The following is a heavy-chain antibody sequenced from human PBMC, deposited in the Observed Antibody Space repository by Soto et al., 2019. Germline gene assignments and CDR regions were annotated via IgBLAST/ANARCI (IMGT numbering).Heavy chain of an antibody. D-gene: IGHD2-15*01. J-gene: IGHJ6*03. V-gene: IGHV3-53*04. Sequence: GGSLRLSCAASGFTVSSNYMSWVRQAPGKGLEWVSVIYSGGSTYYADSVKGRFTISRHNSKNTLYLQMNSLRAEDTAVYYCARGPQYCSGGSCYYMDVWGKGTTVTVSS. CDR1: GFTVSSNY. CDR2: IYSGGST. CDR3: ARGPQYCSGGSCYYMDV.